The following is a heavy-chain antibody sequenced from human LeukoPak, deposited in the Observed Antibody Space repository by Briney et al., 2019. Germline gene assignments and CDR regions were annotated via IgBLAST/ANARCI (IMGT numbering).Heavy chain of an antibody. V-gene: IGHV4-61*02. Sequence: PSETLSLTCGVSGDSLTSSVYYWTWIRQPAGSGLEWIGRIYTDGTTTYNASLQSRVTISVDTSKNQFSLKLSSVTAADTAVYYCARGDSSYMVRGVILVWGQGTLVTVSS. CDR2: IYTDGTT. J-gene: IGHJ4*02. D-gene: IGHD3-10*01. CDR3: ARGDSSYMVRGVILV. CDR1: GDSLTSSVYY.